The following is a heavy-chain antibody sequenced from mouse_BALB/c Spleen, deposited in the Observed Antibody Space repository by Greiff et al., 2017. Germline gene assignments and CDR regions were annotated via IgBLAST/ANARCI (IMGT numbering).Heavy chain of an antibody. J-gene: IGHJ4*01. CDR3: ARNLLWLRRDYYAMDY. V-gene: IGHV5-12-2*01. Sequence: EVKLVESGGGLVKPGGSLKVSCAASGFTFSSYAMSWVRQTPEKRLEWVAYISNGGGSTYYPDTVKGRFTISRDNAKNTLYLQMSSLKSEDTAMYYCARNLLWLRRDYYAMDYWGQGTSVTVSS. CDR1: GFTFSSYA. D-gene: IGHD2-2*01. CDR2: ISNGGGST.